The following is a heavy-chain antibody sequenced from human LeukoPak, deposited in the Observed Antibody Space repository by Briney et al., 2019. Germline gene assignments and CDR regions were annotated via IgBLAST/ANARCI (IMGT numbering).Heavy chain of an antibody. D-gene: IGHD6-19*01. Sequence: GASVKVSCKASGYTFTGYYMHWVRQAPGQGLEWMGWISAYNGNTNYAQKLQGRVTMTTDTSTSTAYMELRSLRSDDTAVYYCARGYSSGWDPRPLGYWGQGTLVTVSS. CDR1: GYTFTGYY. J-gene: IGHJ4*02. CDR2: ISAYNGNT. CDR3: ARGYSSGWDPRPLGY. V-gene: IGHV1-18*04.